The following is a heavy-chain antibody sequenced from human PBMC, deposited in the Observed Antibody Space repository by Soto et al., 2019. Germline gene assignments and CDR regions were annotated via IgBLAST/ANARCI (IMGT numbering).Heavy chain of an antibody. CDR2: INPKSGVT. Sequence: QLHLVQSGAEVKKPGASVRVSCKASGYTFPDYYIHWVRQAPGQGLEWMGWINPKSGVTNSAQKFQSRITMTRDTSITTAYLELSSLRSDDTAVYYCARGPKQTPRHSNSWFGPDYWGQGSLVTVSS. CDR1: GYTFPDYY. D-gene: IGHD6-13*01. CDR3: ARGPKQTPRHSNSWFGPDY. V-gene: IGHV1-2*02. J-gene: IGHJ4*02.